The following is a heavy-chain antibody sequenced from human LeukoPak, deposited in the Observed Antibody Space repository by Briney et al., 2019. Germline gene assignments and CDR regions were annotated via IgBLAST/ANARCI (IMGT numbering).Heavy chain of an antibody. V-gene: IGHV3-23*01. Sequence: PGGSLRLSCAASGFPISTNGMSWVRQAPGKGLEGASGIFGGDGGTYYADSVKGGLIISRDNSKKTLYVQINSLRAEDTAVYYCARGAVYYMDIWGKGTTVTISS. D-gene: IGHD6-19*01. CDR2: IFGGDGGT. CDR3: ARGAVYYMDI. CDR1: GFPISTNG. J-gene: IGHJ6*03.